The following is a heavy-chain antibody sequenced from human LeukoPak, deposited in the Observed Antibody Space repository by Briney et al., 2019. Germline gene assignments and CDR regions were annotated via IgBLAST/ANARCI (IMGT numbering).Heavy chain of an antibody. J-gene: IGHJ4*02. V-gene: IGHV3-7*01. CDR2: IKQDGSEK. CDR3: ARGYSYGSTGTY. D-gene: IGHD5-18*01. CDR1: GFTFSTSW. Sequence: PGGSLRLSCTASGFTFSTSWMSWVRQAPGKGLEWVANIKQDGSEKYYVDSVRGRFTISRDNAKNSLYLRLNSLRVEDTAVYYCARGYSYGSTGTYWGQGALVTVSP.